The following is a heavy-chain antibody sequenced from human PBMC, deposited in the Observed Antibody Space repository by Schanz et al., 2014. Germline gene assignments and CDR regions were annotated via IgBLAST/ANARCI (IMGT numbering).Heavy chain of an antibody. Sequence: QVYLVQSGAEVKRPGASVKVSCKASEYSFTSYSMHWVRQAPGQRLEWMGWINTGSGDTKYSQNFQGRVTITRDTSASTAYMELSSLRSEDTAVYSCARGIGGYGANNYFDYWGQGTLVTVSS. CDR2: INTGSGDT. CDR3: ARGIGGYGANNYFDY. CDR1: EYSFTSYS. J-gene: IGHJ4*02. D-gene: IGHD5-12*01. V-gene: IGHV1-3*04.